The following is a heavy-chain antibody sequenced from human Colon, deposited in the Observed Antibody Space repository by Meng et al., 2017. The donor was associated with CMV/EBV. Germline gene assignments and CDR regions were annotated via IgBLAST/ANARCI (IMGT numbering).Heavy chain of an antibody. V-gene: IGHV3-7*01. J-gene: IGHJ4*02. D-gene: IGHD3-3*01. Sequence: GGSLRLSCVASGFTFSRSYMHWVRQAPGKGLEWVANIKQDGSEKYYVDSVKGRFTISRDNAKNSLYLQMNSLRAEDTAVYYCARSDYDFWSGYLGYFDYWGQGTLVTVSS. CDR3: ARSDYDFWSGYLGYFDY. CDR1: GFTFSRSY. CDR2: IKQDGSEK.